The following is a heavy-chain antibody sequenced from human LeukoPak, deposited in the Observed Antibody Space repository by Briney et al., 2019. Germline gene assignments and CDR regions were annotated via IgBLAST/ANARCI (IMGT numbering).Heavy chain of an antibody. CDR3: ARGNWNDGAFDI. V-gene: IGHV3-13*01. D-gene: IGHD1-20*01. J-gene: IGHJ3*02. Sequence: GGSLRLSCAASGFTFSSYDMHWVRQATGKGLEWVSAIGTAGDTYYPGSVKGRFTISRENAKNSLYLQMNSLRAGDTAVYYCARGNWNDGAFDIGGQGTMVTVSS. CDR1: GFTFSSYD. CDR2: IGTAGDT.